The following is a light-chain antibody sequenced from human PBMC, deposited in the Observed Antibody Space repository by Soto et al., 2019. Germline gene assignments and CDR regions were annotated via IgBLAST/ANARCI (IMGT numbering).Light chain of an antibody. CDR2: RNN. V-gene: IGLV1-47*01. Sequence: QCVLTQPPSASGTPGQRVTISCSGASSNIGSSYVHWYQQLPGTAPKLLIYRNNHRPSGVPDRFSGSKSGTSASLAISGLRSEDEADYYCAAWDDSLSGLYVFGTGTKLTVL. CDR3: AAWDDSLSGLYV. CDR1: SSNIGSSY. J-gene: IGLJ1*01.